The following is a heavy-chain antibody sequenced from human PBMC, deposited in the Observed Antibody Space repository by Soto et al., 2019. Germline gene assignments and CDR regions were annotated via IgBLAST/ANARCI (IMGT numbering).Heavy chain of an antibody. Sequence: PGGSLRLSCAASGFTFSSYSMNWVRQAPGKGLEWVSYISSSSSTIYYADSVKGRFTISRDNAKNSLYLQMNSLRDEDTAVCYCARDGGDYYDSSGLDYWGQGTLVTVSS. CDR3: ARDGGDYYDSSGLDY. V-gene: IGHV3-48*02. CDR2: ISSSSSTI. J-gene: IGHJ4*02. CDR1: GFTFSSYS. D-gene: IGHD3-22*01.